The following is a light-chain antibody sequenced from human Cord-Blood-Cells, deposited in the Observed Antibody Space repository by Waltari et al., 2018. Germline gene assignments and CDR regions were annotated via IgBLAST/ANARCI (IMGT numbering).Light chain of an antibody. CDR2: AAS. CDR3: QQSYSTALT. V-gene: IGKV1-39*01. Sequence: DIQMTQSPSSLSASVGDRVTITCRASQSISSYLNWYQQKPGKAPKLLIYAASSLQSGVPSRVSGSGSGTDFTRTISSLQPEEFATYDCQQSYSTALTGGGGTKVEIK. CDR1: QSISSY. J-gene: IGKJ4*01.